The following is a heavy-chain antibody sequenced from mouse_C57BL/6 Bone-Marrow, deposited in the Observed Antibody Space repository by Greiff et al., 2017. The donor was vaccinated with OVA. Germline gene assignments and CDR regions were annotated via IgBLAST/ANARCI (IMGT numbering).Heavy chain of an antibody. CDR1: GFTFRSYA. J-gene: IGHJ3*01. CDR2: ISDGGSYT. V-gene: IGHV5-4*03. Sequence: EVKLVESGGGLVKPGGSLKLSCAASGFTFRSYAMSWVRQTPEKRLEWVATISDGGSYTYYPDNVKGRFTISRDNAKNNLYLQMSHLKSEDTAMYYCARRDGSSPLFAYWGQGTLVTVSA. D-gene: IGHD1-1*01. CDR3: ARRDGSSPLFAY.